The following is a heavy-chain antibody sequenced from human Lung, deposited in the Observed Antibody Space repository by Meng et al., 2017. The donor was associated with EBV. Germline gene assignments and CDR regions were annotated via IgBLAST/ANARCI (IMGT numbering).Heavy chain of an antibody. V-gene: IGHV7-4-1*02. CDR1: GYTFTRHA. Sequence: QVQLVQSGSEMKKPGASVKVSCKAAGYTFTRHAINWVRQAPGQGLEWMGWMNTKTGNPTYAQGFTGRFVFSLDTSVSTAYLQISSLKAEDTAMYYCARDDNGAPDYWGQGTLVTVSS. CDR3: ARDDNGAPDY. D-gene: IGHD1-14*01. CDR2: MNTKTGNP. J-gene: IGHJ4*02.